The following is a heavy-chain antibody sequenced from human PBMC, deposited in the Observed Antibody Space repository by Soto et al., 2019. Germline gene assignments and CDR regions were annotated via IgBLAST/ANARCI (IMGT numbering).Heavy chain of an antibody. V-gene: IGHV3-30*18. Sequence: GGSLRLSFAASGFTFSSYGIHWVRQAPGKGLEWVAVISYDGSNKYYADSVKGRFTISRDNSKNTLYLQMNSLRAEDTAVYYCAKDSYYYDSSGYSAFDYWGQGTLVTVSS. CDR3: AKDSYYYDSSGYSAFDY. D-gene: IGHD3-22*01. J-gene: IGHJ4*02. CDR2: ISYDGSNK. CDR1: GFTFSSYG.